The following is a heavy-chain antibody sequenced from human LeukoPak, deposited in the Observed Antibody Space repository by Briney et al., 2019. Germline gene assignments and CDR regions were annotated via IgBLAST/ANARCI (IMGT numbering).Heavy chain of an antibody. J-gene: IGHJ4*02. D-gene: IGHD3-10*01. V-gene: IGHV4-34*01. Sequence: SETLSLTCAVYGGSFSGHYWSWIRQPPGKGLEWIGEINHSGSTNYNPSLKSRVTISVDTSKNQFSLKLSSVTAADTAVYYCAKVRMVRGVTTFDYWGQGTLVTVSS. CDR1: GGSFSGHY. CDR2: INHSGST. CDR3: AKVRMVRGVTTFDY.